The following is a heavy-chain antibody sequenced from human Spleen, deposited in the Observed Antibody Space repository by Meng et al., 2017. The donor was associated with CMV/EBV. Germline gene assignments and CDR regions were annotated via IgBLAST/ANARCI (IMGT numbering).Heavy chain of an antibody. CDR1: GYTFTGYY. V-gene: IGHV1-2*02. Sequence: ASVKVSCKASGYTFTGYYIHWVRQAPGQGLEWMGWINPNSGGTNYAQKFQGRITMTGGTSITTAYMELSRLRSDDMAVYHCARVKRYCTGGTCSSTGYYGMDVWGQGTTVTVSS. CDR3: ARVKRYCTGGTCSSTGYYGMDV. J-gene: IGHJ6*02. CDR2: INPNSGGT. D-gene: IGHD2-15*01.